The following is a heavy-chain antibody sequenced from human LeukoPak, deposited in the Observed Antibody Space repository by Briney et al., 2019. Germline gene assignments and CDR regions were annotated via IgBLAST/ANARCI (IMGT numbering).Heavy chain of an antibody. Sequence: GGSLRLSCAASGFTFSSYGMHWVRQAPGKGLEWVAVIWYDGSNKYYADSVKGRFTISRDNSKNTLYLQMNSLRAEDTAVYYCARDNRIAVAGYLDYWGQGTLVTVSS. D-gene: IGHD6-19*01. V-gene: IGHV3-33*01. CDR2: IWYDGSNK. CDR3: ARDNRIAVAGYLDY. CDR1: GFTFSSYG. J-gene: IGHJ4*02.